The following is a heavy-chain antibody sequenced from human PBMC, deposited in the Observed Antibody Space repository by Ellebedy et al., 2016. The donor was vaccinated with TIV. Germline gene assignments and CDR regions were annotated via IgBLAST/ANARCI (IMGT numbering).Heavy chain of an antibody. D-gene: IGHD2-8*01. V-gene: IGHV3-48*04. CDR2: ISGSSNTK. J-gene: IGHJ5*02. Sequence: GESLKISCVASGFTFSKYGMNWVRQAPGKGLEWVSYISGSSNTKDYADSVKGRFTVSRDNAKNSLYLQMNSLTVDDTAEYYCARNGYCTPSNCRSYNWFDPWGQGTLVTVSS. CDR1: GFTFSKYG. CDR3: ARNGYCTPSNCRSYNWFDP.